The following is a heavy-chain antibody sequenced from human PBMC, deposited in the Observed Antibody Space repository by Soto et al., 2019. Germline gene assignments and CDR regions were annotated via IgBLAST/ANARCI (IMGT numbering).Heavy chain of an antibody. D-gene: IGHD6-13*01. CDR3: AGHRRWGIAALYWFDP. J-gene: IGHJ5*02. Sequence: QVQLVQSGAEVKKPGASVKVSCKASGYTVTSYGISWVRQAPGQGLEWRGWISAYNGNTNYAQKLQGRVTMTTDTSTSTAYMELRSLRSDDTAVYYCAGHRRWGIAALYWFDPWGQGTLVTVSS. V-gene: IGHV1-18*01. CDR2: ISAYNGNT. CDR1: GYTVTSYG.